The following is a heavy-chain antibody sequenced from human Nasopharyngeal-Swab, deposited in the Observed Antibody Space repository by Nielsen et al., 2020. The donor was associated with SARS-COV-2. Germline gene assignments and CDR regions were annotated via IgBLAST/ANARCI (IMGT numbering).Heavy chain of an antibody. CDR3: ARGQVSNYYYMDV. V-gene: IGHV3-74*01. D-gene: IGHD6-6*01. CDR2: RNSDGRST. J-gene: IGHJ6*03. Sequence: GESLKISCAASGFTFSSYWMHWVRQAPEKGLVWVSRRNSDGRSTNYADSVKGRFTISRDNAKNTLYLQMNSLRAEDTAVYYCARGQVSNYYYMDVWGKGTTVTVSS. CDR1: GFTFSSYW.